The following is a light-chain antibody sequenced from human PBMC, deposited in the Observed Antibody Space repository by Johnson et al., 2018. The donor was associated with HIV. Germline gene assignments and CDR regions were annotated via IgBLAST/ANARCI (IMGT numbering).Light chain of an antibody. V-gene: IGLV1-51*02. CDR2: EDK. CDR3: GTWDSSLSAGV. Sequence: QSVLTQPPSVSAAPGQKVSISCSGSSSNLGNNHVSWYQQFPGAAPKLLIYEDKKRPSGIPDRFSGSKSGTSATLGITGLQTGDEADYYCGTWDSSLSAGVFGTGTKVTVL. J-gene: IGLJ1*01. CDR1: SSNLGNNH.